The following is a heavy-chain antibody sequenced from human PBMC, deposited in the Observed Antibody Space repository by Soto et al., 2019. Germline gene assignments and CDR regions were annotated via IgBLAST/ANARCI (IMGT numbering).Heavy chain of an antibody. J-gene: IGHJ4*02. CDR2: IYYSGST. D-gene: IGHD6-19*01. V-gene: IGHV4-59*01. Sequence: LSLTFTVSGGSTSSYYWSWIRQPPGKGLEWIGYIYYSGSTNYNPSLKSRVTISVDTSKNQFSLKLSSVTAADTAVYYCASGEAVAGSFDYWGQGTLVTVSS. CDR3: ASGEAVAGSFDY. CDR1: GGSTSSYY.